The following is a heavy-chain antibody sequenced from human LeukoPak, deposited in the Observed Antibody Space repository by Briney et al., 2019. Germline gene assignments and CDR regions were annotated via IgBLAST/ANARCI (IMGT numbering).Heavy chain of an antibody. D-gene: IGHD2-2*01. CDR2: ISAYNGNT. Sequence: ASVKASCKASGYTFTSYGISWLRQAPRQGLEWMGWISAYNGNTNYAQKLQGRVTMTTDTSTSTAYMELRSLRSDDTAVYYCTYSSTSSPLYYYYGMDVWGQGTTVTVSS. CDR1: GYTFTSYG. J-gene: IGHJ6*02. CDR3: TYSSTSSPLYYYYGMDV. V-gene: IGHV1-18*01.